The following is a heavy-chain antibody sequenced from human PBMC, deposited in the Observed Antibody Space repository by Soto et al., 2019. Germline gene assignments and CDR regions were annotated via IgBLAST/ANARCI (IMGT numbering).Heavy chain of an antibody. V-gene: IGHV3-23*01. J-gene: IGHJ4*02. CDR3: AKDSSYPAAEPDY. D-gene: IGHD2-2*01. Sequence: EVQLLESGGGLVQPGGSLRLSCAASGFTFSSYAMSWVRQAPGKGLEWVSGISGSDGSTYYADSVKGRFTISRDNSKNTLYLQMNSLRAGDTAVYYCAKDSSYPAAEPDYWGQGTLVTVSS. CDR2: ISGSDGST. CDR1: GFTFSSYA.